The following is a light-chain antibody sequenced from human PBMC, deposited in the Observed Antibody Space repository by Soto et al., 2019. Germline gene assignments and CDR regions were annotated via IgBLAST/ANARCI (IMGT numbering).Light chain of an antibody. CDR2: GAS. CDR3: LHDHNYPWT. Sequence: AIQMTQSPSSLSASVGDRVTITCRASQVIRNDLGWYQQKPGKAPKLLIYGASNLQSGVPSRFSGSGSGTDFTLIITSLQHVDFATYYCLHDHNYPWTFGQGTKVDIK. CDR1: QVIRND. V-gene: IGKV1-6*01. J-gene: IGKJ1*01.